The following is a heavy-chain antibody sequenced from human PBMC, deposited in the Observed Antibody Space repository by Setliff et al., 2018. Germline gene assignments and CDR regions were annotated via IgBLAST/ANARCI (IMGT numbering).Heavy chain of an antibody. V-gene: IGHV4-4*02. CDR1: GVSINSLSW. J-gene: IGHJ4*02. D-gene: IGHD1-1*01. CDR3: AKGGGRYHSDS. CDR2: IYHDGND. Sequence: SETLSLTCAVSGVSINSLSWWSWVRQPPGKGLEWIGAIYHDGNDKYTPSVHYSPSLKSRVTISIDKSNNQFSLKLTSMTAADTAVYYCAKGGGRYHSDSWGQGILVTVSS.